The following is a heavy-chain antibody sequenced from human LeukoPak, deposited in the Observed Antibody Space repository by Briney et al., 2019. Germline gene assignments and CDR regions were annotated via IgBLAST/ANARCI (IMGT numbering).Heavy chain of an antibody. D-gene: IGHD3-10*01. Sequence: ASVKVSCKASGYTFTGYHMHWVRQATGQGLEWMGWMNPNSGNTGYAQKFQGRVTMTRNTSISTAYMELSSLRSEDTAVYYCARGSYTYYYYYYGMDVWGQGTTVTVSS. V-gene: IGHV1-8*02. CDR2: MNPNSGNT. CDR3: ARGSYTYYYYYYGMDV. CDR1: GYTFTGYH. J-gene: IGHJ6*02.